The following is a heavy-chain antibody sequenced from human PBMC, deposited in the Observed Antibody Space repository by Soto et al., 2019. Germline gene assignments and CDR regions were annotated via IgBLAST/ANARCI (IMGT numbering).Heavy chain of an antibody. CDR3: ARLGGYCSSTSCYGYSGMDV. CDR2: FHYSEST. Sequence: SEPLSLTCTLSGGSIRSGPHSWGWILQPPGKGLEWIGTFHYSESTYYNPSLESRVTISVDTSKNQFSLKVTSVTVADTAVYYCARLGGYCSSTSCYGYSGMDVWGQGTTVTVPS. CDR1: GGSIRSGPHS. D-gene: IGHD2-2*01. J-gene: IGHJ6*02. V-gene: IGHV4-39*01.